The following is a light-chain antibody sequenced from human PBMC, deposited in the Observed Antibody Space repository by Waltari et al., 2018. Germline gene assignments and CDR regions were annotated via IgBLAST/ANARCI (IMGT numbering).Light chain of an antibody. Sequence: DIQMTQSPSTLSASVGDRVTITCRASQRFGRWLAWYQQKPGQAPKLLIYDRSTLEGGFPSRFSGSGSGTEFTRTISNLQPDDFAAYFCQQYASYSGSFGQGTRLEIK. CDR3: QQYASYSGS. V-gene: IGKV1-5*01. CDR1: QRFGRW. CDR2: DRS. J-gene: IGKJ2*03.